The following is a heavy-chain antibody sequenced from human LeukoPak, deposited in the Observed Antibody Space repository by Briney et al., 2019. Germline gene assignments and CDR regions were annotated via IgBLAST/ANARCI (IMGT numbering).Heavy chain of an antibody. CDR1: GGSISSYY. J-gene: IGHJ4*02. CDR3: ARETAVQPPDY. V-gene: IGHV4-59*01. CDR2: IYYSGST. D-gene: IGHD1-1*01. Sequence: SETLSLTCTVSGGSISSYYWSWIRQPPGKGLEWIGYIYYSGSTNYNPSLKSRVTISVDASKNRFSLKLSSVTAADTAVYCCARETAVQPPDYWGQGTLVTVSS.